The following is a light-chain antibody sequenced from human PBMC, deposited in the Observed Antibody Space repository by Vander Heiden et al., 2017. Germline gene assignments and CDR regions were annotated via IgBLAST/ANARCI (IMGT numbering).Light chain of an antibody. CDR1: SSDVGGYYY. J-gene: IGLJ2*01. V-gene: IGLV2-14*01. Sequence: QSALPPPASVSASPAPSITTSCTAGSSDVGGYYYVSWSQQQPANAPNPLLYYVSNRPSGVSNRFSGSKSGNTASLTISGLQAEDEADYYCSSYTSSSNVVFCGGTKLTVL. CDR3: SSYTSSSNVV. CDR2: YVS.